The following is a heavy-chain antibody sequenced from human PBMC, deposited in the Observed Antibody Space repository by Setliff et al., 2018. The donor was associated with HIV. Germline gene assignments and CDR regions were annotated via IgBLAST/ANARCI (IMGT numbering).Heavy chain of an antibody. CDR3: ARHKDPPGSRWIFYYYYMDL. J-gene: IGHJ6*03. D-gene: IGHD6-13*01. V-gene: IGHV4-39*01. CDR2: IYYGGST. Sequence: WIRQPPGKRLEWLGSIYYGGSTSYNPSLSSRLTISVDTSKNQVSLRLSSVTAADTGVYYCARHKDPPGSRWIFYYYYMDLWGGGTTVTVSS.